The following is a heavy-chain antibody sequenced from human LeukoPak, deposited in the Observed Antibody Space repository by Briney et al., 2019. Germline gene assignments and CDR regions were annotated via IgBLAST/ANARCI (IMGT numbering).Heavy chain of an antibody. CDR1: GGSITNTNY. J-gene: IGHJ4*02. CDR2: VNLQGST. Sequence: SETLSLTCGVSGGSITNTNYWTWVRQPPGKGLERIGEVNLQGSTNYNPSLIGRVAISVDKSENHPSLQLTSVPAADTAVYYCAREGGPYRPLDYSGQGTLVTVSS. CDR3: AREGGPYRPLDY. V-gene: IGHV4-4*02.